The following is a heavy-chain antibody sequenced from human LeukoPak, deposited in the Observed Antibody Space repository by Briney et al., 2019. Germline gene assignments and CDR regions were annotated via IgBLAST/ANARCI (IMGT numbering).Heavy chain of an antibody. CDR1: GFTFSSYA. Sequence: GGSLRLSCAASGFTFSSYAMSWVRQAPGKGLEWVSAISGSGGGTYYADSVKGRFTISRDNSKNTLYLQMNSLRAEDTAVYYCAKDLFVTYYDSSGYYGAFDIWGQGTMVIVSS. CDR3: AKDLFVTYYDSSGYYGAFDI. CDR2: ISGSGGGT. J-gene: IGHJ3*02. V-gene: IGHV3-23*01. D-gene: IGHD3-22*01.